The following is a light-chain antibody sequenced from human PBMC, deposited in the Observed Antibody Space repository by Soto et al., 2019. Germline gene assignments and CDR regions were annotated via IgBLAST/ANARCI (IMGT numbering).Light chain of an antibody. J-gene: IGKJ4*01. CDR1: QSVSSN. CDR3: RQYGTSLGFP. CDR2: GAS. V-gene: IGKV3-20*01. Sequence: ETVMTQSPATLSVCPGEIATLCCRASQSVSSNLAWYHQKPGHAPRLLIYGASKRATGIPDRFSGSGTGTDFTLTISRLEPEDFAVYYCRQYGTSLGFPVGGGTKVDIK.